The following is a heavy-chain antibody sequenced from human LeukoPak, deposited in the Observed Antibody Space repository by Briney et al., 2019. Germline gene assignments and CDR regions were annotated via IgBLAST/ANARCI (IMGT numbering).Heavy chain of an antibody. CDR2: ISDSGST. CDR1: GASISDYY. Sequence: SETLSLTCTVSGASISDYYWSWIRQPPGKRLEWIGCISDSGSTNFNPSLRSRVTISVDTSKNQFSLNVSSVTAADTAVYYCARHGIVGATTFYFGMDVWGQGTTVTVSS. V-gene: IGHV4-59*08. D-gene: IGHD1-26*01. J-gene: IGHJ6*02. CDR3: ARHGIVGATTFYFGMDV.